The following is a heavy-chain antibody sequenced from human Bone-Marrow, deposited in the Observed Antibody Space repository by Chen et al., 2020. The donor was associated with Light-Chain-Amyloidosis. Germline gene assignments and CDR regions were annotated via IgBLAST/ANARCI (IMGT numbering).Heavy chain of an antibody. J-gene: IGHJ4*02. V-gene: IGHV4-31*03. CDR1: GGSITSGGYY. CDR3: AIVGPVAGRIDY. D-gene: IGHD6-19*01. CDR2: IYYSGRT. Sequence: VQLQESGPGLVKPSQTLSLTCSVSGGSITSGGYYWTWIRQHPGKGLEWIGYIYYSGRTNCNPSLKSRITISVDTSKNQFSLNLSSVTAADTAVYYCAIVGPVAGRIDYWGQGTLVTVSS.